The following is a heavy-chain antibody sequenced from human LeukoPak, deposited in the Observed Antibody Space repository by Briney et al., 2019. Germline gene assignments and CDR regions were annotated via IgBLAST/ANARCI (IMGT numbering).Heavy chain of an antibody. CDR1: GYTFTGYY. CDR2: INPNSGGT. J-gene: IGHJ6*02. Sequence: ASVKVSCKASGYTFTGYYMHWVRQAPGQGLEWMGWINPNSGGTNYAQKFQGRVTMTRVTSISTAYMELSRLRSDDTAVYYCARGGSGYSSGWYEHYGMDVWGQGTTVTVSS. V-gene: IGHV1-2*02. CDR3: ARGGSGYSSGWYEHYGMDV. D-gene: IGHD6-19*01.